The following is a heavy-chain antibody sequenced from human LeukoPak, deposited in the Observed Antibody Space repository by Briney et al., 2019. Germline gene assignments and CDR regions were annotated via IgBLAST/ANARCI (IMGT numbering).Heavy chain of an antibody. CDR2: INAGNGNT. V-gene: IGHV1-3*03. CDR3: AREGSNEAGFDY. Sequence: ASVKVSCKASGYTFTSYAMHWVRQAPGQRLERMGWINAGNGNTKYSQEFQGRVTITRDTSASTAYMELSSLRSEDMAVYYCAREGSNEAGFDYWGQGTLVTVSS. CDR1: GYTFTSYA. J-gene: IGHJ4*02. D-gene: IGHD4-11*01.